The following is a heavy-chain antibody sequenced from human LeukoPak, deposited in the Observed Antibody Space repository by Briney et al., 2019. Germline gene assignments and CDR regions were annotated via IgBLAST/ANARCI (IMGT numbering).Heavy chain of an antibody. D-gene: IGHD3-10*01. Sequence: ASVKVSCEASGYTFTNYGIGWVRQAPGQGLEWMGWISGYTGNTNYAQNLQGRATMTTDTSTSTAYMELRSLRSDDTAVYYCARSPMVRGVMPTYFDYWGQGTLVTVSS. CDR1: GYTFTNYG. V-gene: IGHV1-18*01. CDR2: ISGYTGNT. CDR3: ARSPMVRGVMPTYFDY. J-gene: IGHJ4*02.